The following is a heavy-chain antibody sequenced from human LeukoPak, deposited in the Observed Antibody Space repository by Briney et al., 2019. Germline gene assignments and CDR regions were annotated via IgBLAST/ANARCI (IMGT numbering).Heavy chain of an antibody. CDR2: IIPIFGTA. J-gene: IGHJ4*02. V-gene: IGHV1-69*13. Sequence: SVKVSCTASGGTFSSYAISWVRQAPGQGLEWMGGIIPIFGTANYAQKFQGRVTITADESTSTAYMELSSLRSEDTAVYYCARLAGATTYYFDYWGQGTLVTVSS. CDR3: ARLAGATTYYFDY. CDR1: GGTFSSYA. D-gene: IGHD1-26*01.